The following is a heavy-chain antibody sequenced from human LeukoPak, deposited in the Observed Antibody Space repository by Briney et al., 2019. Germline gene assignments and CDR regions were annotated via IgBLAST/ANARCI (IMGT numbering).Heavy chain of an antibody. D-gene: IGHD3-9*01. CDR1: GLTFSSYW. V-gene: IGHV3-7*01. CDR3: ARVSHDILTGYPYYFDY. Sequence: GGSLRLSCAASGLTFSSYWMSWVRQAPGKGLEWVANIKQDGSEKYYVDSVKGRFTISRDNAKNSLYLQMNSLRAEDTAVYYCARVSHDILTGYPYYFDYWGQGTLVTVSS. J-gene: IGHJ4*02. CDR2: IKQDGSEK.